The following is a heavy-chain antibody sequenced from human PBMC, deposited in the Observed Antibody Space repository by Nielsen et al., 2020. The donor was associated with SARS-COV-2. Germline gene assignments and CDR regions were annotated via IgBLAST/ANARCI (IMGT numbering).Heavy chain of an antibody. CDR3: AKDWTAIVVVPSGGVDY. CDR2: IPYDGNNK. V-gene: IGHV3-30*02. CDR1: GFTFSTYG. Sequence: GGSLRLSCAASGFTFSTYGMHWVRQAPGKGLEWVAAIPYDGNNKYYVDSVKGRFTISRDNSKNTLYLQMSSLREEDTAVYYCAKDWTAIVVVPSGGVDYWGQGTLVTVSS. D-gene: IGHD2-15*01. J-gene: IGHJ4*02.